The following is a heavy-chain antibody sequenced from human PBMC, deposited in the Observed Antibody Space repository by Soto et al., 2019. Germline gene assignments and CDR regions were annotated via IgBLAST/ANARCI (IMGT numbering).Heavy chain of an antibody. D-gene: IGHD7-27*01. CDR1: GFTVSSNY. V-gene: IGHV3-66*01. J-gene: IGHJ6*02. Sequence: GGSLRLSCAASGFTVSSNYMSWVRQAPGKGLEWVSVIYSGGSTYYADSVKGRFTISRDNAKNSLYLQMNSLRAEDTAVYYCARDSNLGIFGMDVWGQGTTVTVSS. CDR2: IYSGGST. CDR3: ARDSNLGIFGMDV.